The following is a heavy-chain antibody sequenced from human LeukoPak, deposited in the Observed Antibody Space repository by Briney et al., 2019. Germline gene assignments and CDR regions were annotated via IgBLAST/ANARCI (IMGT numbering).Heavy chain of an antibody. CDR2: ISGSGGST. CDR1: GFTFSSYA. J-gene: IGHJ6*02. CDR3: AKVGPNPKNPEPIVGATGGYYYYYGMDV. V-gene: IGHV3-23*01. D-gene: IGHD1-26*01. Sequence: PGGSLRLSCAASGFTFSSYAMSWVRQAPGKGLEWVSAISGSGGSTYYADSVRGRFTLSRDNSKNTLYLQMNSLRAEDTAVYYCAKVGPNPKNPEPIVGATGGYYYYYGMDVWGQGTTVTVSS.